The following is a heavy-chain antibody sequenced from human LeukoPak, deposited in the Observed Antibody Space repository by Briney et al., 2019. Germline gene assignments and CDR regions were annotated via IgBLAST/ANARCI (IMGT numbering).Heavy chain of an antibody. CDR1: GGSISSGDYC. Sequence: SETLSLTCTVSGGSISSGDYCWSWIRQPPGKGLEWIGYIYYSGSTYYNPSLKSRVTISVDTSKNQFSLKLSSVTDADTAVYYCARENYYDSSGYSDWGQGTLVTVSS. J-gene: IGHJ4*02. D-gene: IGHD3-22*01. CDR2: IYYSGST. CDR3: ARENYYDSSGYSD. V-gene: IGHV4-30-4*01.